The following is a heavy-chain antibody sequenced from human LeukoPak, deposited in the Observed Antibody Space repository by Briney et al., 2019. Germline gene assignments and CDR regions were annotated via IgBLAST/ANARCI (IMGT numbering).Heavy chain of an antibody. CDR1: GGTFSSYA. Sequence: ASVKVSCKASGGTFSSYAISWVRQAPGQGLEWMGGIIPIFGTANYAQKLQGRVTMTTDTSTSTAYMELRSLRSDDTAVYYCARFYYDSSGYYMLGSWFDPWGQGTLVTVSS. J-gene: IGHJ5*02. CDR2: IIPIFGTA. V-gene: IGHV1-69*05. D-gene: IGHD3-22*01. CDR3: ARFYYDSSGYYMLGSWFDP.